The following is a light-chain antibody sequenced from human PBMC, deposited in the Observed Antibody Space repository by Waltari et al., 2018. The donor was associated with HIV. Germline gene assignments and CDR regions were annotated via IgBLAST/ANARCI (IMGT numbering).Light chain of an antibody. J-gene: IGLJ2*01. Sequence: QSALTQPASVSGSPGQSITISCTGTSSDVGGYNYVSWYQQHPGKAPKLMIYEVSNRPSGVSILFSGSKSGHTASRTISGLQAEDEADYYCSSYTSSSTLVFGGGTKLTVL. CDR2: EVS. CDR1: SSDVGGYNY. V-gene: IGLV2-14*01. CDR3: SSYTSSSTLV.